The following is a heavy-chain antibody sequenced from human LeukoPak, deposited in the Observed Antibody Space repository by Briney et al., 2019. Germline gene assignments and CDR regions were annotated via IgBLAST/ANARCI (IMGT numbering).Heavy chain of an antibody. Sequence: PGGSLRLSCAASGFTVSSNYMSWVRQAPGKGLEWVSVIYSGGSTYYADSVKGRFTISRDNSKNTLYLQMNSLRAEDTAVYYCASSSYYYDSSGYYFDYWGQGTLVTVSS. CDR1: GFTVSSNY. D-gene: IGHD3-22*01. CDR2: IYSGGST. CDR3: ASSSYYYDSSGYYFDY. J-gene: IGHJ4*02. V-gene: IGHV3-53*01.